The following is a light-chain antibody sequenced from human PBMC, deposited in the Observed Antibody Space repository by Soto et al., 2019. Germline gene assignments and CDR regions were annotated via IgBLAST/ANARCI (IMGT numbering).Light chain of an antibody. Sequence: DIQMTQSPSTLSGSVGDRVTITCRASQSISSWLAWYQQKPGKAPKLLIYKASSLESGVPSRFSGSGSGTDFTLTISSLEPEDFAVYYCQQRYRWPPITFGQGTRLEIK. CDR2: KAS. CDR3: QQRYRWPPIT. V-gene: IGKV1-5*03. J-gene: IGKJ5*01. CDR1: QSISSW.